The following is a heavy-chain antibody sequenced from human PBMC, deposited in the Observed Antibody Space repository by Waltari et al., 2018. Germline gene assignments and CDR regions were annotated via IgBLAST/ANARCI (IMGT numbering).Heavy chain of an antibody. CDR1: GYTFNAYA. Sequence: QVQLVQSGAEVKQPGASVKVSCKASGYTFNAYALSWVRQAPGQGVEWMGWVSPYNCDTNYAQTFQARVTMTTDTSTNTAYMELKNLRSDDTAVYYCAREYNYFDFWGQGSLVTVSS. V-gene: IGHV1-18*01. CDR3: AREYNYFDF. D-gene: IGHD1-20*01. CDR2: VSPYNCDT. J-gene: IGHJ4*02.